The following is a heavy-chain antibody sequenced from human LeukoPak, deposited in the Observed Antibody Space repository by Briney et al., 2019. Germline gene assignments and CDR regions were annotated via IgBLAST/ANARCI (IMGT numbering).Heavy chain of an antibody. Sequence: GASVKVSCKASGYTFTSYAMHWVRQAPGQRLEWMGWINAGNGNTKYSQKFQGRVTITRDTSASTAYMELRSLRSDDTAVYYCARDLEEWDPAVPACMCYWGQGTLVTVSS. V-gene: IGHV1-3*01. CDR3: ARDLEEWDPAVPACMCY. D-gene: IGHD1-26*01. J-gene: IGHJ4*02. CDR2: INAGNGNT. CDR1: GYTFTSYA.